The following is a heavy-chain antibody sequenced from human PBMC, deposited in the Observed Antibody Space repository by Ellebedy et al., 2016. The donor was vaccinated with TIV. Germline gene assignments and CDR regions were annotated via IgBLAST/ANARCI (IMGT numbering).Heavy chain of an antibody. V-gene: IGHV1-18*01. Sequence: ASVKVSXKASGYTFIKYSINWVRQAPGQGLEWMGWIITYNGNTNYAQKFQDRVTMTADTSTNTAYLELRSLTSDDTAVYYCARGLYDMDVWGQGTTVTVSS. CDR2: IITYNGNT. CDR1: GYTFIKYS. CDR3: ARGLYDMDV. J-gene: IGHJ6*02.